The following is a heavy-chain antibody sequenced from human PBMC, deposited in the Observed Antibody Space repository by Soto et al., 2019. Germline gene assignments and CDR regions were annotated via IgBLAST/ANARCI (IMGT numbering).Heavy chain of an antibody. CDR2: IIPILGIA. CDR1: GGTFSSYT. CDR3: AIKPEYSSSSDY. Sequence: QVQLVQSGAEVKKPGSSVKVSCKASGGTFSSYTISWVRQAPGQGLEWMGRIIPILGIANYAQKFQGRVKITADKSTSTAYMELSSLRSEDTAVYYCAIKPEYSSSSDYWGQGTLVTVSS. V-gene: IGHV1-69*02. D-gene: IGHD6-6*01. J-gene: IGHJ4*02.